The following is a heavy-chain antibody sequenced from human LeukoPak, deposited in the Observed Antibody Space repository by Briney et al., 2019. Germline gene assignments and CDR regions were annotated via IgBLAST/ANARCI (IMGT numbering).Heavy chain of an antibody. D-gene: IGHD1-26*01. Sequence: SETLSLTCTVSGGSITSSNYYWGWIRQPPGKGLEWIGSIYYSGSTYYNPSLKSRVTISVDTSKNQFSLKLSSVTAADTAVYYCARGGVGATTFDYWGQGTLVTVSS. CDR2: IYYSGST. CDR1: GGSITSSNYY. CDR3: ARGGVGATTFDY. J-gene: IGHJ4*02. V-gene: IGHV4-39*07.